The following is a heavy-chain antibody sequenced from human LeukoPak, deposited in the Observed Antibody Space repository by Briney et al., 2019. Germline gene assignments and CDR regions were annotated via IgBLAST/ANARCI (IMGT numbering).Heavy chain of an antibody. CDR1: GDSISSSSYY. CDR2: IYYRGST. J-gene: IGHJ3*02. Sequence: PSETLSLTCTVSGDSISSSSYYWGWIRQPPGQGLEWIGSIYYRGSTDYNPSLKSRVTISIDTSKNQFSLKLSSVTAADTAVYYCARAKIYCSSTSCYRQGIALDIWGQGTMVTVSS. D-gene: IGHD2-2*01. CDR3: ARAKIYCSSTSCYRQGIALDI. V-gene: IGHV4-39*07.